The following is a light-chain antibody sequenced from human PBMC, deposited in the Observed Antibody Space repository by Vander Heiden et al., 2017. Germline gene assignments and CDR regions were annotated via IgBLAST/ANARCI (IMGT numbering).Light chain of an antibody. CDR2: EVT. V-gene: IGLV2-23*02. CDR1: RSDVGSYNL. Sequence: QSALTQPASVSGSPGQSITIPCTGTRSDVGSYNLVSWYRHHPGKAPKLMIYEVTKRPSGYSNRFSGSKSGNTASLTISGLQAEDEADYYCCSYAGSNTWVFGGGTKLTVL. J-gene: IGLJ3*02. CDR3: CSYAGSNTWV.